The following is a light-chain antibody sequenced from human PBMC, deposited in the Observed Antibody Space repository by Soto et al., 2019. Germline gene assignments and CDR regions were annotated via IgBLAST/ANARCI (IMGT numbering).Light chain of an antibody. J-gene: IGKJ1*01. CDR1: RDVGSD. CDR2: AAS. V-gene: IGKV1-6*01. Sequence: TQMTQSPLSLSASVGEKIIITCRASRDVGSDVSWYQQKPGQAPKLVIYAASNLYTGVPSRFSGRRSGTEFTLTISSLQPEDFASYHCLQDYGDSWTFGQGTKVDNK. CDR3: LQDYGDSWT.